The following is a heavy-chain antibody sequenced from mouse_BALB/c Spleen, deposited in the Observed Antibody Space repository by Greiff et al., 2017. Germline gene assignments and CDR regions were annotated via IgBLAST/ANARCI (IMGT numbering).Heavy chain of an antibody. V-gene: IGHV1-9*01. Sequence: QVQLQQSGAELMKPGASVKISCKATGYTFSSYWIEWVKQRPGHGLEWIGEILPGSGSTNYNEKFKGKATFTADTSSNTAYMQLSSLTSEDSAVYYCARGHSYYYGSSPYYFDYWGQGTTLTVSS. D-gene: IGHD1-1*01. CDR2: ILPGSGST. CDR3: ARGHSYYYGSSPYYFDY. J-gene: IGHJ2*01. CDR1: GYTFSSYW.